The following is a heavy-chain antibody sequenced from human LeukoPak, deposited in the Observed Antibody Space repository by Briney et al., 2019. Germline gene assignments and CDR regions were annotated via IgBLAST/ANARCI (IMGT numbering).Heavy chain of an antibody. J-gene: IGHJ3*02. D-gene: IGHD3-16*01. CDR2: MSGSGTTT. CDR3: AKDLEYSYVYHAFDI. Sequence: QPGGSLRLSCAASGFTFSTFAMSWVRQAPGKGLEWVSHMSGSGTTTYYADSVKGRFTISRDNSKNTLYLQMNTLRAEDTAVYYCAKDLEYSYVYHAFDIWGQGTLVTVSS. V-gene: IGHV3-23*01. CDR1: GFTFSTFA.